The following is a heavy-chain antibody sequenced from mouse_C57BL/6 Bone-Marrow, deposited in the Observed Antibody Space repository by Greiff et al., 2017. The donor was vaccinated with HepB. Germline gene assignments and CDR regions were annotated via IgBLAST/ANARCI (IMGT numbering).Heavy chain of an antibody. J-gene: IGHJ3*01. Sequence: DVMLVESGGGLVQPGGSLKLSCAASGFTFSDYYMYWVRQTPEKRLEWVAYISNGGGSTYYPDTVKGRFTISRDNAKNTLYLQMSRLKSEDTAMYYCARGAAQALFAYWGQGTLVTVSA. V-gene: IGHV5-12*01. CDR1: GFTFSDYY. CDR2: ISNGGGST. D-gene: IGHD3-2*02. CDR3: ARGAAQALFAY.